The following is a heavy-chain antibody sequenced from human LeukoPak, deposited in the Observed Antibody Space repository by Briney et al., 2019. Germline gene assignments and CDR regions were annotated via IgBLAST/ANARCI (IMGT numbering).Heavy chain of an antibody. CDR2: INHSGST. CDR3: ARVPYYFDY. Sequence: SETLSLTCAVYGGSFSGYYWSWIRQPPGKGLEWIGEINHSGSTNYNPSLKSRVTISVDTSKNQFSLKLSSVTAADAAVYYCARVPYYFDYWGQGTLVTVSS. J-gene: IGHJ4*02. CDR1: GGSFSGYY. V-gene: IGHV4-34*01.